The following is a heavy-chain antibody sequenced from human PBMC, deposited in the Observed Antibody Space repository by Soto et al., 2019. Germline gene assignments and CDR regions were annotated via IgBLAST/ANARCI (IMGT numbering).Heavy chain of an antibody. J-gene: IGHJ4*02. CDR3: ARQIYDSDTGPNFQYYFDS. V-gene: IGHV5-10-1*01. D-gene: IGHD3-22*01. Sequence: GESLKISCKGSGYSFAVYWITWVRQKPGKGLEWMGRIDPSDSQTYYSPSFRGHVTISVTKSITTVFLQWSSLRTSDTAMYYCARQIYDSDTGPNFQYYFDSWGQGTPVTVSS. CDR1: GYSFAVYW. CDR2: IDPSDSQT.